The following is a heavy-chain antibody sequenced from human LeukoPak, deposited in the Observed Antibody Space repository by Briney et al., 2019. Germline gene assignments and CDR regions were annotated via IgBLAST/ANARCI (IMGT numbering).Heavy chain of an antibody. CDR3: ARGVYSTSTDY. CDR2: IYYSGST. CDR1: GGSIRSWNYY. D-gene: IGHD6-13*01. J-gene: IGHJ4*02. V-gene: IGHV4-39*07. Sequence: SETLSLTCSVSGGSIRSWNYYWGWIRQPPGKGLEWIGSIYYSGSTYYNPSLKSRVSISVDMSKNQFSLKLSSVTAADTAVYYCARGVYSTSTDYWGQGTLVTVSS.